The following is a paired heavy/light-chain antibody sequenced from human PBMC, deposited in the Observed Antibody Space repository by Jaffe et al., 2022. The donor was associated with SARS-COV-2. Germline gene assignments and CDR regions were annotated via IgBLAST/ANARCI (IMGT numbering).Heavy chain of an antibody. CDR3: AKDPNHFDENV. D-gene: IGHD2-8*01. Sequence: EVQLVESGGGLVQPGGSLTLSCAASTFTFSTYWMTWVRQAPGRGLEYVANIKQDGSEKQYLDSVKGRFTISRDNAKNSLYLQMNSLRAEDTAVYYCAKDPNHFDENVWGQGTTVTVSS. V-gene: IGHV3-7*01. CDR2: IKQDGSEK. J-gene: IGHJ6*02. CDR1: TFTFSTYW.
Light chain of an antibody. CDR1: QSLENSDGNTY. V-gene: IGKV2-30*01. CDR3: MQGRHWPNT. CDR2: GVS. Sequence: DVVMTQSPLSLPVTLGQPASISCRSSQSLENSDGNTYLHWFQQRPGQSPRRLIYGVSYRDSGVPDRFSGSGSGTDFTLKISRVEAEDVGVYYCMQGRHWPNTFGQGTKVEIK. J-gene: IGKJ1*01.